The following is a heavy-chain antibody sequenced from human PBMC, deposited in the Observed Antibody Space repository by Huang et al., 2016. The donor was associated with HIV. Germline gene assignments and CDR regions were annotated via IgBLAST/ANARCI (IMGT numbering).Heavy chain of an antibody. CDR2: ISSSSSTI. CDR1: GFTCSDYS. V-gene: IGHV3-48*01. D-gene: IGHD3-22*01. J-gene: IGHJ4*02. CDR3: ARDQTPYYYDSSGHSDY. Sequence: EVQLVESGGGLVQPGGSLSLSCAASGFTCSDYSMNWVRQAPGKGLEGVSYISSSSSTIYYADSVKGRFTISRDNAKNSLYLQMNSLRAEDTAVYYCARDQTPYYYDSSGHSDYWGQGTLVTVSS.